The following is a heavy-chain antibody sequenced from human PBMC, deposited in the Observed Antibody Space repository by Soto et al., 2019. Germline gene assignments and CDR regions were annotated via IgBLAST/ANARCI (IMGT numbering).Heavy chain of an antibody. CDR3: AREPLCGGRCYDNYFDP. D-gene: IGHD2-15*01. CDR2: INIGNGNT. V-gene: IGHV1-3*04. CDR1: GYTFTYYP. Sequence: ASVKVSCKASGYTFTYYPIHWVRQAPGQRLEWMGWINIGNGNTASSQKFQDRVTITRETSASTAYMELTSLRSEDTAVYYCAREPLCGGRCYDNYFDPWGQGTLVTVSP. J-gene: IGHJ5*02.